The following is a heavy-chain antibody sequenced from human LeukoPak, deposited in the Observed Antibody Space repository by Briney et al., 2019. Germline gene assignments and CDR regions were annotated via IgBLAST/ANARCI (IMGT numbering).Heavy chain of an antibody. CDR1: GFIFSDYY. D-gene: IGHD6-13*01. CDR2: IVGSSST. V-gene: IGHV3-69-1*01. CDR3: ARIGAGSSRDY. J-gene: IGHJ4*02. Sequence: GGSLRLSCAVSGFIFSDYYMSWIRQAPGKGLEWVSSIVGSSSTYYADSLKGRFTISRDNAKNSLYLQMNSLRAEDTAVYYCARIGAGSSRDYWGQGTLVTVSS.